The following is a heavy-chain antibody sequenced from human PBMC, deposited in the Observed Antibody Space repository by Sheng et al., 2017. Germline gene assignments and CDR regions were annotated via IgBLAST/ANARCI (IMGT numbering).Heavy chain of an antibody. CDR1: GFTVSIND. J-gene: IGHJ3*02. CDR2: IYSGGAT. V-gene: IGHV3-53*01. CDR3: AREGCTNGVCHIDGYDI. D-gene: IGHD2-8*01. Sequence: EVQLVESGGGLVKPGGSLRLSCDVSGFTVSINDMSWVRQAPGKGLEWVSVIYSGGATGYSDSVRGRFTISRDSSKNTLFLQMSSLRAEDTAVYYCAREGCTNGVCHIDGYDIWGQGTMVTVSS.